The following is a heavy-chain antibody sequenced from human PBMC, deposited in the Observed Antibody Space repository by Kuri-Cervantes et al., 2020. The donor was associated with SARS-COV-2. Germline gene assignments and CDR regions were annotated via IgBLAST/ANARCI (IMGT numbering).Heavy chain of an antibody. V-gene: IGHV5-10-1*01. Sequence: GKPLKIPFTCSGYNFTNYWITWVPQMPERGLEWMGRIDPTDSDTNYCPSFQGHVTISADKSITTAYLQWSNLKASDTAMYYCARHLITGVYYFDQWGQGTLVTVSS. CDR3: ARHLITGVYYFDQ. D-gene: IGHD7-27*01. CDR1: GYNFTNYW. J-gene: IGHJ4*02. CDR2: IDPTDSDT.